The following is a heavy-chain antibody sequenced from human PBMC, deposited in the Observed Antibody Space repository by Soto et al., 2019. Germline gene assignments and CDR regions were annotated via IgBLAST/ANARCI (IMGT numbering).Heavy chain of an antibody. J-gene: IGHJ5*02. CDR2: INPNSGGT. CDR3: ARVSVEVYNWFDP. Sequence: ASVKVSCKASGYTFTGYYMHWVRQAPGQGLEWMGWINPNSGGTNYAQRFQGWVTMTRDTSISTAYMELSRLRSDDTAVYYCARVSVEVYNWFDPWGQGTLVTVSS. D-gene: IGHD2-8*01. V-gene: IGHV1-2*04. CDR1: GYTFTGYY.